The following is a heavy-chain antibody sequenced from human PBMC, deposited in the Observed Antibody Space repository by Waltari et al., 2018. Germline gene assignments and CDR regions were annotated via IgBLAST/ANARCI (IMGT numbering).Heavy chain of an antibody. Sequence: EVQLVESGGGLVQPGRSLRLSCTASGFTFGAYAMSWFRQAPGKGLEWVGFIRSKDYGGTTEYDASVKGRLTISRDDSKSIAYLQMNSLKAEDTAVYYGTRDIAAAGTYYFDYWGQGTLVTVSS. V-gene: IGHV3-49*03. J-gene: IGHJ4*02. CDR2: IRSKDYGGTT. CDR1: GFTFGAYA. CDR3: TRDIAAAGTYYFDY. D-gene: IGHD6-13*01.